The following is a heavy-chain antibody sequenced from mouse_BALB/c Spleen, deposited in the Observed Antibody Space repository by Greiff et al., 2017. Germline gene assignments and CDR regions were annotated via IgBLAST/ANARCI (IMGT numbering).Heavy chain of an antibody. D-gene: IGHD1-2*01. V-gene: IGHV1-54*03. CDR1: GYAFTNYL. Sequence: VMLVESGAELVRPGTSVKVSCKASGYAFTNYLIEWVKQRPGQGLEWIGVINPGSGGTNYNEKFKGKATLTADKSSSTAYMQLSSLTSDDSAVYFCARSILRLRNYAMDYWGQGTSVTVSS. J-gene: IGHJ4*01. CDR3: ARSILRLRNYAMDY. CDR2: INPGSGGT.